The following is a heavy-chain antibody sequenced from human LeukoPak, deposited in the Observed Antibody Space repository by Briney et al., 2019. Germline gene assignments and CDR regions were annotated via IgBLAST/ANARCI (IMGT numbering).Heavy chain of an antibody. J-gene: IGHJ6*02. CDR3: ARDNYDTLTGYYNRQRFYYYYYGMDV. CDR2: ISYDGSNK. CDR1: GFTFSSYA. D-gene: IGHD3-9*01. Sequence: PGRSLRLSCAASGFTFSSYATHWVRQAPGKGLEWVAVISYDGSNKYYADSVKGRFTISRDNSKNTLYLQMNSLRAEDTAVYYCARDNYDTLTGYYNRQRFYYYYYGMDVWGQGTTVTVSS. V-gene: IGHV3-30*04.